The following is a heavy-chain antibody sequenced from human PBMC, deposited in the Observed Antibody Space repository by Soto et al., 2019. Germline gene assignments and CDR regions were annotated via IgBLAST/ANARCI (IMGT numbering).Heavy chain of an antibody. CDR2: IDPSDSYT. D-gene: IGHD2-15*01. CDR1: GYSFTSYW. CDR3: ARLNKRGYCSGGSCLSYYYYGMDA. V-gene: IGHV5-10-1*01. J-gene: IGHJ6*02. Sequence: PGESLKISCKGSGYSFTSYWISWVRQMPGKGLEWMGRIDPSDSYTNYSPSFQGHVTISADKSISTAYLQWSSLKASDTAMYYCARLNKRGYCSGGSCLSYYYYGMDAWGQGTTVTVSS.